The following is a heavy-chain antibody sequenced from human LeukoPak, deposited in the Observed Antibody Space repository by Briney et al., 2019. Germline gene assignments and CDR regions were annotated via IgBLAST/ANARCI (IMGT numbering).Heavy chain of an antibody. CDR3: ARNRMSTRNYYYYYFMDV. J-gene: IGHJ6*03. CDR1: GFTFSNYW. V-gene: IGHV3-7*01. Sequence: GGSLRLSCAVSGFTFSNYWMSWVRQAPGKGLEWVANIKEDGSEKHYVDSVKGRFTISRDNAKNSLYLQMNSLRAEDTAVYYCARNRMSTRNYYYYYFMDVWGKGTTVTVSS. CDR2: IKEDGSEK. D-gene: IGHD5-24*01.